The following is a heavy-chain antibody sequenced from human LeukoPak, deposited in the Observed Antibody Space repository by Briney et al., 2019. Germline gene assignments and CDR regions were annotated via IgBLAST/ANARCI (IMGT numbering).Heavy chain of an antibody. J-gene: IGHJ5*02. V-gene: IGHV1-18*01. D-gene: IGHD5-12*01. Sequence: ASVKVSCKASGYTFTSYGISWVRQAPGQGLEWMGWISAYNGNTNYAQKLQGRLTMTTDPSTSTAYMELRSLRSDDTAVYYCARVGVRYSGYDILEFDPWGQGTLVTVSS. CDR1: GYTFTSYG. CDR3: ARVGVRYSGYDILEFDP. CDR2: ISAYNGNT.